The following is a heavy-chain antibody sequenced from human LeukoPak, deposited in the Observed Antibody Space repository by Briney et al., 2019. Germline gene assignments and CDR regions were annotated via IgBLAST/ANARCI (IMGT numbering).Heavy chain of an antibody. CDR2: ISYDGSNK. Sequence: RRSLRLSCAASGFTFSSYGMHWVRQAPGKGLEWVAVISYDGSNKYYADSVKGRFTISRDNSKNTLYLQMNSLRAEDTAVYYCAKASGSGSYYRFGPNFDYWGQGTLVTVSS. CDR1: GFTFSSYG. CDR3: AKASGSGSYYRFGPNFDY. J-gene: IGHJ4*02. V-gene: IGHV3-30*18. D-gene: IGHD3-10*01.